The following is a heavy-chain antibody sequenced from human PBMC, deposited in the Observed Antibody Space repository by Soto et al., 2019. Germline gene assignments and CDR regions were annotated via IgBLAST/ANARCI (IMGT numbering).Heavy chain of an antibody. CDR3: ARGGGWYVWFDP. J-gene: IGHJ5*02. D-gene: IGHD6-19*01. CDR2: INAGNGNT. CDR1: GYTFTSYA. Sequence: QVQLVQSGAEEKKPGASVKVSCKASGYTFTSYAMHWVRQAPGQRLEWMGWINAGNGNTKYSQKFQGRVTITSDTSASTAYMELSSLRSEDTAVYYCARGGGWYVWFDPWGQGTLVTVSS. V-gene: IGHV1-3*05.